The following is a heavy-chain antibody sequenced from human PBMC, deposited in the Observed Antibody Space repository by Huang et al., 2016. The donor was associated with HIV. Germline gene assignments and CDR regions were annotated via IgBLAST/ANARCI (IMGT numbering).Heavy chain of an antibody. CDR3: AHSRFYDQKWYYYFDV. CDR2: IYWDDDQ. CDR1: GFSLSTSGVG. Sequence: QITLKESGPTLVKPTQTLTLTCNFSGFSLSTSGVGVGWIRQPPGKALEWLAVIYWDDDQRYSPSLNNRLTVTREHSENQAVLTRTNVAPVETATYYCAHSRFYDQKWYYYFDVWGKGTTVTVSS. J-gene: IGHJ6*03. V-gene: IGHV2-5*02. D-gene: IGHD5-12*01.